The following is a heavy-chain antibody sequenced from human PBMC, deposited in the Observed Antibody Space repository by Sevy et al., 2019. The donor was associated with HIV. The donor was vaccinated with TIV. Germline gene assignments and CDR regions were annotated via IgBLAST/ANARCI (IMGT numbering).Heavy chain of an antibody. J-gene: IGHJ5*02. CDR3: ARGYDFWSGYYTGWFDP. Sequence: SETLSLTCTVSGGSISSYYWSWIRQPPGKGLEWIGYIYYSGSTNYNPSLKSRVTISVDTYKNRFSLKLSSVTAADTAVYYCARGYDFWSGYYTGWFDPWGQGTLVTVSS. CDR1: GGSISSYY. D-gene: IGHD3-3*01. V-gene: IGHV4-59*01. CDR2: IYYSGST.